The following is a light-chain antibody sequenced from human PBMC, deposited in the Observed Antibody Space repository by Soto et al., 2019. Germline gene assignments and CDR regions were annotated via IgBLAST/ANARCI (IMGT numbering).Light chain of an antibody. CDR1: SSDIGNYNL. CDR3: CSFADFTTVL. Sequence: QSALTQPASVSGSPGQSITISCSGTSSDIGNYNLVSWYQQHPGKAPKLLIYGVRERPSGVSNRFSGSKSGNTASLTISGLQAEDEAEYFCCSFADFTTVLFGGGTKLTVL. J-gene: IGLJ2*01. V-gene: IGLV2-23*02. CDR2: GVR.